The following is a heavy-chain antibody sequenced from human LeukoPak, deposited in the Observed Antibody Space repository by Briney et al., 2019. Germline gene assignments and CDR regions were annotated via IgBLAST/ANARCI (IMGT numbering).Heavy chain of an antibody. CDR2: INPNSGGT. CDR1: GYTFTGYY. Sequence: GASVKVSCKASGYTFTGYYMHWVRQAPGQGLECMGCINPNSGGTNYAQKFQGRVTMTRDTSISTAYMELSRLRSDDTAVYYCARDSGERGSGSYLIAYWGQGTLVTVSS. J-gene: IGHJ4*02. V-gene: IGHV1-2*02. D-gene: IGHD3-10*01. CDR3: ARDSGERGSGSYLIAY.